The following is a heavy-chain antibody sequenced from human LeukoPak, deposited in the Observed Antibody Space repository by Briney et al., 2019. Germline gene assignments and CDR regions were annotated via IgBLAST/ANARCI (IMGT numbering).Heavy chain of an antibody. D-gene: IGHD3-3*01. CDR3: ARVNRFLEWSNDY. J-gene: IGHJ4*02. Sequence: PSETLSLTCTVSGGSISSGSYYWSWIRQPAGKGLEWIGRIYTSGSTNYNPSLKSRVTISVDTSKNQFSLKLSSVTAAGTAVYYCARVNRFLEWSNDYWGQGTLVTVSS. CDR2: IYTSGST. V-gene: IGHV4-61*02. CDR1: GGSISSGSYY.